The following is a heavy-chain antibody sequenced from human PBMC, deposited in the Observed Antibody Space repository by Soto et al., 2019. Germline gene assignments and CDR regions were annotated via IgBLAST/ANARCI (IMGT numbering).Heavy chain of an antibody. J-gene: IGHJ4*02. CDR1: GFSFSDNW. V-gene: IGHV3-74*01. Sequence: PGGSLRLSCVASGFSFSDNWIHWVRQAPGKGLVWVSRISSDGSSTYYTDSVRGRFTISRDNAKNTVHLQLNSLRAEDTAVYYCARGTSTNYYDSSGSIDYWGQGTLVTVSS. CDR2: ISSDGSST. CDR3: ARGTSTNYYDSSGSIDY. D-gene: IGHD3-22*01.